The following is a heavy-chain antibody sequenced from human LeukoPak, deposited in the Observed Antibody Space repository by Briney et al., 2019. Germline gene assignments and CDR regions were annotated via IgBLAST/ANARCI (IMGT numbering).Heavy chain of an antibody. CDR3: ARLDGSNWGSLSLDP. CDR1: GYSFTSYW. Sequence: GESLKISCKGSGYSFTSYWIGWVRQMPGKGLEWMGIIYPGDSDTRYSPSFQGQVTISADKSINTAYLQWSSLKASDTAMYYCARLDGSNWGSLSLDPWGQGTLATVSS. J-gene: IGHJ5*02. D-gene: IGHD7-27*01. CDR2: IYPGDSDT. V-gene: IGHV5-51*01.